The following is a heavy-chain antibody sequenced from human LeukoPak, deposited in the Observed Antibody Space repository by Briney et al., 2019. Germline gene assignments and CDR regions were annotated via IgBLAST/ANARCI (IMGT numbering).Heavy chain of an antibody. J-gene: IGHJ4*02. Sequence: GGSLRLSCAAPGFTFSSYAMAWVRQAPGKGLEWVSAISGSGAYTYYADSEKGRFAISRDSSKNMLYLQMNSLRAEDTAIYYCAKDIGPDYGDYLDYWGQGTLVTVSS. CDR2: ISGSGAYT. CDR1: GFTFSSYA. V-gene: IGHV3-23*01. CDR3: AKDIGPDYGDYLDY. D-gene: IGHD4-17*01.